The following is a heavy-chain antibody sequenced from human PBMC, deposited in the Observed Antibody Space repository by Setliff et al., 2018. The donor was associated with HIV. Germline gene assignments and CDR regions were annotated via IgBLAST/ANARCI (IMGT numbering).Heavy chain of an antibody. J-gene: IGHJ3*02. Sequence: SVKVSCKASGFNFTNSAVQWVRQARGQRLEWIGWIVVGSGNTNYAQKFQERVTITRDMFTSRAYMELSGLRTEDTAVYYCAADPQTGTTSYDAFDIWGQGTVVTVSS. CDR2: IVVGSGNT. CDR1: GFNFTNSA. CDR3: AADPQTGTTSYDAFDI. D-gene: IGHD1-7*01. V-gene: IGHV1-58*01.